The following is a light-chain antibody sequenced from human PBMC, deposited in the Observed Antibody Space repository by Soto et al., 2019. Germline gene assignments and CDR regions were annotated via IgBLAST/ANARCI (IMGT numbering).Light chain of an antibody. CDR3: SSFSRSSTPYV. CDR2: EVN. V-gene: IGLV2-14*01. Sequence: QSVLTQPASVSGSPGQSITISCTGTSTDVGGYKYVSWYQQHPGTAPKLMIFEVNGRPSGVSDRFSGSKSGNTASLNISGLQPEEEPDYHCSSFSRSSTPYVFGTGTKVTV. J-gene: IGLJ1*01. CDR1: STDVGGYKY.